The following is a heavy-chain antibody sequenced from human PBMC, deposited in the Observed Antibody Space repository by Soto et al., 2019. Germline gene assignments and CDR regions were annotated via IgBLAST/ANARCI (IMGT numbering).Heavy chain of an antibody. CDR1: GGSISSGDYY. J-gene: IGHJ3*02. V-gene: IGHV4-30-4*01. CDR3: ARVIIFSGDDAFDI. CDR2: IYYSGST. Sequence: SETLSLTCTVSGGSISSGDYYWSWIRQPPGKGLEWIGYIYYSGSTYYNPSLKSRVTISVDTSKNQFSLKLSSVTAADTAVYYCARVIIFSGDDAFDIWGQGTMVTVSS. D-gene: IGHD2-15*01.